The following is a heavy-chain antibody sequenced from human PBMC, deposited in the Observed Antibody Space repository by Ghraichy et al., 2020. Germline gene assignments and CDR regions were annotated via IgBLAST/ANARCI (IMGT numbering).Heavy chain of an antibody. D-gene: IGHD6-13*01. CDR1: GFTVSSNY. CDR3: ARISQETAGTKFDF. V-gene: IGHV3-53*01. Sequence: GGSLRLSCAASGFTVSSNYMSWVRQAPGKGLEWGSVIYSADNTYYADSVRGRFTISRDNSKNTLYLQMNNLRSEDTAEYYCARISQETAGTKFDFWGQGTLGTVSS. CDR2: IYSADNT. J-gene: IGHJ4*02.